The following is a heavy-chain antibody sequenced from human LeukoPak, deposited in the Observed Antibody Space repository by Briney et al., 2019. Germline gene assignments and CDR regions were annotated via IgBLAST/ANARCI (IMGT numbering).Heavy chain of an antibody. V-gene: IGHV4-34*01. D-gene: IGHD6-13*01. CDR1: GGSFSGYY. Sequence: TSETLSLTCAVYGGSFSGYYWSWIRQPPGKGLEWIGEINHSGSTNYNPSLKSRVTISVDTSKNQFSLKLSSVTAADTAVYYCARGSGYSSTLYYYYYGMDVWGQGTTVTVSS. J-gene: IGHJ6*02. CDR2: INHSGST. CDR3: ARGSGYSSTLYYYYYGMDV.